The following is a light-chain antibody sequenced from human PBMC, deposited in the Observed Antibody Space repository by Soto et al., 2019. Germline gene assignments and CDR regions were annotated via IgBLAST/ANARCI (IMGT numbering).Light chain of an antibody. CDR1: QSISSW. CDR2: KAS. CDR3: QQYNSKRT. V-gene: IGKV1-5*03. Sequence: TITCRASQSISSWLAWYQQKPGKAPKLLIYKASSLESGVPSRFSGSGSGTEFTLTISSLQPDDFATYYCQQYNSKRTFGQGTKVDIK. J-gene: IGKJ1*01.